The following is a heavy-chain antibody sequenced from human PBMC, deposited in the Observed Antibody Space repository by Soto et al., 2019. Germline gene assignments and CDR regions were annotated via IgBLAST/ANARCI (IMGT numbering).Heavy chain of an antibody. CDR2: IYYSGGT. CDR1: GGSVSSGSYY. J-gene: IGHJ4*02. Sequence: SETLSLTCTVSGGSVSSGSYYWSWIRQPPGKGLEWIGYIYYSGGTNYNPSLKSRVTISVDTSKNQFSLKLSSVTAADTAVYYCARLPGITTSRRDSWGQATLVTVSS. D-gene: IGHD1-1*01. V-gene: IGHV4-61*01. CDR3: ARLPGITTSRRDS.